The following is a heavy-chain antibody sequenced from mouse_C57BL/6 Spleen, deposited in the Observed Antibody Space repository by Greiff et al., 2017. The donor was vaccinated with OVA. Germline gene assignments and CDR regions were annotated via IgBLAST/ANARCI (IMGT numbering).Heavy chain of an antibody. Sequence: EVKLVESGGGLVKPGGSLKLSCAASGFTFSSYAMSWVRQTPEKRLEWVATISDGGSYTYYPDNVKGRFTISRDNAKNNLYLQMSHLKSEDTAMYYCAREELFYAMDYWGQGTSVTVSS. CDR3: AREELFYAMDY. J-gene: IGHJ4*01. CDR2: ISDGGSYT. CDR1: GFTFSSYA. V-gene: IGHV5-4*01.